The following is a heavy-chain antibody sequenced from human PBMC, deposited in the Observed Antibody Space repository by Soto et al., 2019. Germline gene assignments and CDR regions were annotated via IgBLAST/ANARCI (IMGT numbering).Heavy chain of an antibody. V-gene: IGHV4-34*01. CDR2: INHSGST. CDR3: ASTAGILLWFGELRYYFDY. J-gene: IGHJ4*02. CDR1: GGTFSGYY. Sequence: QVHLQQWGAGLLKPSETLSLTCAVYGGTFSGYYWSWIRQPPGKGLEWIGEINHSGSTNYNPSLKSRVTISMDTSKTQFSLKLSSVTAADTAVYYCASTAGILLWFGELRYYFDYWGQGTPVTV. D-gene: IGHD3-10*01.